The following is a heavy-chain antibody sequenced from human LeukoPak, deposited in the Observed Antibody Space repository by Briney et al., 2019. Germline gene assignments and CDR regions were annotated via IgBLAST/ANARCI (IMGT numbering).Heavy chain of an antibody. CDR3: ARARPTEAIDY. V-gene: IGHV4-34*01. CDR2: SSHGGST. Sequence: PSGTLSLTCAVYGGSFSGNYWSWIRQPPGKGLEWIGESSHGGSTNYNPSLKSRVTISVDTSKNQFSLKMRSVTAADTAVYYCARARPTEAIDYWGQGTLVTVSS. CDR1: GGSFSGNY. D-gene: IGHD6-25*01. J-gene: IGHJ4*02.